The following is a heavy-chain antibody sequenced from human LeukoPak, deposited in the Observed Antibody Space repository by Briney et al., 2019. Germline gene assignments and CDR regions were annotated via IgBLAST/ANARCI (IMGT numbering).Heavy chain of an antibody. CDR1: GFTFSTYA. CDR3: ARARDGDYLDY. Sequence: GGSLRLSCAASGFTFSTYAMSWVRQAPGKGLEWVSAISGSGTSAYYADSVKGRFTISRDNSKNTLYLQMTSLRAEDTAVYYCARARDGDYLDYWGQGTLVTVSS. J-gene: IGHJ4*02. D-gene: IGHD4-17*01. V-gene: IGHV3-23*01. CDR2: ISGSGTSA.